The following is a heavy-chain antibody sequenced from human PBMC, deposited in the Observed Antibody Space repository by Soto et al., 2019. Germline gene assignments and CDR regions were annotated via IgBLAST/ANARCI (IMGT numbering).Heavy chain of an antibody. CDR1: GFTFSSYA. CDR3: AKGEAVAGTEFDY. V-gene: IGHV3-23*01. D-gene: IGHD6-13*01. Sequence: EVKLLESGGGLVQPGGSLRLACAASGFTFSSYAMSWVRQAPGKGLEWVSTISSADSTYYADSVKGRFTISRDNTKNTLYLQTNSLRREDKAVYYSAKGEAVAGTEFDYWGQGSLVTVSS. J-gene: IGHJ4*02. CDR2: ISSADST.